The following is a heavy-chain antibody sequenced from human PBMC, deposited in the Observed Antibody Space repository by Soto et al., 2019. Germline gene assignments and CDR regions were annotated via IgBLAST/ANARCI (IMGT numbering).Heavy chain of an antibody. D-gene: IGHD3-16*01. CDR3: ARDPRGNYDYIWGSYSGYYYYYMDV. CDR2: IWYDGSNK. J-gene: IGHJ6*03. CDR1: GFTFSSYG. V-gene: IGHV3-33*01. Sequence: GGSLRLSCAASGFTFSSYGMHWVRQAPGKGLEWVAVIWYDGSNKYYADSVKGRFTISRDNSENTLYLQMNSLRAEDTAVYYCARDPRGNYDYIWGSYSGYYYYYMDVWGKGTTVTVSS.